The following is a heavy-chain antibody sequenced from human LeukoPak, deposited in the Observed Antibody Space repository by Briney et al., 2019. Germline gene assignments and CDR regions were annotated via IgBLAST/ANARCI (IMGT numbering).Heavy chain of an antibody. CDR2: VRTKTHGGAP. J-gene: IGHJ5*02. V-gene: IGHV3-49*03. Sequence: GGSLRLSCKGSGVTFSDCAVTWFRQTPGKGLEWVGFVRTKTHGGAPETAASVRGRFNVSRDDFAGIAYLQMTSLRTEDTAMYYCARVNFRDYRGYTWFEPWGQGTLVTVSS. CDR3: ARVNFRDYRGYTWFEP. CDR1: GVTFSDCA. D-gene: IGHD3-10*01.